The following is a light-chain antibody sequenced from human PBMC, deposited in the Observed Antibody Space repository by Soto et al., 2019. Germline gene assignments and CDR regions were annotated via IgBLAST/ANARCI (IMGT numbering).Light chain of an antibody. CDR2: YDS. CDR3: QVWDSSSDHPEV. Sequence: SYELTQPPSVSVAPGKTARITCGGNNIGSKSVHWYQQKPGQAPVLVIYYDSDRPSRIPERFSGSNSGNTATLTISRVEAGDEADYYCQVWDSSSDHPEVFGGGTKLTVL. J-gene: IGLJ3*02. V-gene: IGLV3-21*04. CDR1: NIGSKS.